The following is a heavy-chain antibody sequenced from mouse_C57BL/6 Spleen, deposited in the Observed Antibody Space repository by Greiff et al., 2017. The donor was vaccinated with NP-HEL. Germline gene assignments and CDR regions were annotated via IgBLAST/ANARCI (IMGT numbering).Heavy chain of an antibody. CDR1: GFSLTSYG. CDR2: IWSGGST. V-gene: IGHV2-2*01. D-gene: IGHD2-1*01. CDR3: ARGLYYGNYDAMDY. J-gene: IGHJ4*01. Sequence: VKLMESGPGLVQPSQSLSITCTVSGFSLTSYGVHWVRQSPGKGLEWLGVIWSGGSTDYNAAFISRLSISKDNSKSQVFFKMNSLQADDTAIYYCARGLYYGNYDAMDYWGQGTSVTVSS.